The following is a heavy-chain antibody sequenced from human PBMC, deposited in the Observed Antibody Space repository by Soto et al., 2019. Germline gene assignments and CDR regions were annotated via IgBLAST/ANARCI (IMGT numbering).Heavy chain of an antibody. Sequence: PSETLSLTCTVSGGSISSGCYYWSWIRQHPGKGLEWIGYIYYSGSTYYNPSLKSRVTISVDTSKNQFSLKLSSVTAADTAVYYCARENYYGSGSHNWFDPWGQGTLVTVSS. J-gene: IGHJ5*02. CDR1: GGSISSGCYY. D-gene: IGHD3-10*01. V-gene: IGHV4-31*03. CDR2: IYYSGST. CDR3: ARENYYGSGSHNWFDP.